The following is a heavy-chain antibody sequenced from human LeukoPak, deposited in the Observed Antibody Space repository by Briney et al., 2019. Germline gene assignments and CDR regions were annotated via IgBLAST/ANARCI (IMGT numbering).Heavy chain of an antibody. Sequence: GGSLRLSCAASGFTVSSNYMSWVRQAPGKGLEWVSVIYSGGSTYYADSVKGRFTISRDNSKNTLYLQINSLRAEDTAVYYCASLGGAYYDILTGYSPDYWGQGTLVTVSS. CDR1: GFTVSSNY. J-gene: IGHJ4*02. V-gene: IGHV3-66*01. CDR2: IYSGGST. CDR3: ASLGGAYYDILTGYSPDY. D-gene: IGHD3-9*01.